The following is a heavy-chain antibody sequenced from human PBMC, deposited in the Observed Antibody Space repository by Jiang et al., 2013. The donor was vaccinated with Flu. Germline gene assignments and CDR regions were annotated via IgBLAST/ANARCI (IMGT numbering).Heavy chain of an antibody. CDR2: IIPIFGTA. Sequence: GAEVKKPGVLGEGLLQGFWRHFSSYAISWVRQAPGQGLEWMGGIIPIFGTANYAQKFQGRVTITADESTSTAYMELSSLRSEDTAVYYCARTLNDYTDWFDPWGQGTLVTVSS. D-gene: IGHD4-11*01. J-gene: IGHJ5*02. CDR1: RHFSSYA. V-gene: IGHV1-69*01. CDR3: ARTLNDYTDWFDP.